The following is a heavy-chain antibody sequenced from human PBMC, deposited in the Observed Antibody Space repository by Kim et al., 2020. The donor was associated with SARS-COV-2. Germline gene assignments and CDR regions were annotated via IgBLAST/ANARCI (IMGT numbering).Heavy chain of an antibody. V-gene: IGHV3-23*01. CDR2: ISGSGGST. J-gene: IGHJ4*02. Sequence: GGSLRLSCAASGFTFSSYAMSWVRQAPGKGLEWVSAISGSGGSTYYADSVKGRFTISRDNSKNTLYLQMNSLRAEDTAVYYCAKAHYYYGSGSYTDYWGQGTLVTVSS. CDR3: AKAHYYYGSGSYTDY. D-gene: IGHD3-10*01. CDR1: GFTFSSYA.